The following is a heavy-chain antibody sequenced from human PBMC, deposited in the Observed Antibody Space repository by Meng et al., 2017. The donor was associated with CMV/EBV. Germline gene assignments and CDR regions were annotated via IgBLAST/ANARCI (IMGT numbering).Heavy chain of an antibody. CDR2: ISWNSGSI. V-gene: IGHV3-9*01. CDR1: GFTFDDYA. J-gene: IGHJ6*02. D-gene: IGHD6-13*01. CDR3: ARGMAVVGIDWRGMGV. Sequence: GGSLRLSCAASGFTFDDYAMHWVRQAPGKGLEWVSGISWNSGSIGYADSVKGRFTISRDNAKNSLYLQMNSLRAEDTAVYYCARGMAVVGIDWRGMGVWGQGTTVTVSS.